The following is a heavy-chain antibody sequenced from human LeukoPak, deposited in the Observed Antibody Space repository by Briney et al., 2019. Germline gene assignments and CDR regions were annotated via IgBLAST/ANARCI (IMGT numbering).Heavy chain of an antibody. D-gene: IGHD3-22*01. CDR2: IYSGGST. V-gene: IGHV3-53*01. CDR3: ARVSAPYYDSSGYADY. J-gene: IGHJ4*02. Sequence: GGSLRLSCAASGFTVSSNYMSWVRQAPGKGLEWVSVIYSGGSTYYADSVKGRFTISRDNSKNTLYLQMNSLRAEDTAVYYCARVSAPYYDSSGYADYWGQGTPVTVSS. CDR1: GFTVSSNY.